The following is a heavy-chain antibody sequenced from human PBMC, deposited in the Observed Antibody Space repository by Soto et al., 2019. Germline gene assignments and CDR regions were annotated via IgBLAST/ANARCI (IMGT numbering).Heavy chain of an antibody. Sequence: GASVKVSFKASGGTFSSYAISWLRQAPGQGLEWMGGIIPIFGTANYAQKFQGRVTITADKSTSTAYMELSSLRSEDTAVYYCARAMFQGYYDSLYYFDYWGQGTLVTVSS. CDR1: GGTFSSYA. V-gene: IGHV1-69*06. J-gene: IGHJ4*02. CDR3: ARAMFQGYYDSLYYFDY. CDR2: IIPIFGTA. D-gene: IGHD3-22*01.